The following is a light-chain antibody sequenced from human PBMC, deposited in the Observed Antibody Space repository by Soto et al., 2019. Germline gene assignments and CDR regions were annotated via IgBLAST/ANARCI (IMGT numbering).Light chain of an antibody. CDR2: GAS. V-gene: IGKV3D-7*01. CDR3: QQDYNLPLT. CDR1: QCVSSSY. J-gene: IGKJ4*01. Sequence: PGERVTLSCRASQCVSSSYLTWYQQKPGQAPRLLIYGASTSATSIPARFSGSGSGTDFTLTISSLQPEDFAVYYCQQDYNLPLTFGGGTKVEIK.